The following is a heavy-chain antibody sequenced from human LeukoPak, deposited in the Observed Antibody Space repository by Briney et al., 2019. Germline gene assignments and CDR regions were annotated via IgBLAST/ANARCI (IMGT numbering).Heavy chain of an antibody. CDR2: IIPIFGTA. Sequence: SVKVSCKASGGTFSSYAISWVRQAPGQGLEWMGGIIPIFGTANYAQKFQGRVTITADESTSTAYMELSSLKSEDTAVYYCAGGWYPPYYYGMDVWGQGTTVTVSS. CDR1: GGTFSSYA. V-gene: IGHV1-69*13. J-gene: IGHJ6*02. CDR3: AGGWYPPYYYGMDV. D-gene: IGHD6-13*01.